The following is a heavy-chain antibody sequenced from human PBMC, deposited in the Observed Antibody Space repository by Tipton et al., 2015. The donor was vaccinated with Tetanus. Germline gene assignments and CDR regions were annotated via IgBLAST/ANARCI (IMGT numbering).Heavy chain of an antibody. D-gene: IGHD7-27*01. CDR3: ARRLGPYTGDQIWHFDL. Sequence: QLVQSGAEVKKPGESLKISCQGSGYNFNIYWIAWVRQMPGKGLEWMGIIYPGDSDTTYSPSFQGQVTISADKSISTAYLQWSSLLASDTAIYYCARRLGPYTGDQIWHFDLWGRGTLVTVPS. CDR2: IYPGDSDT. J-gene: IGHJ2*01. CDR1: GYNFNIYW. V-gene: IGHV5-51*01.